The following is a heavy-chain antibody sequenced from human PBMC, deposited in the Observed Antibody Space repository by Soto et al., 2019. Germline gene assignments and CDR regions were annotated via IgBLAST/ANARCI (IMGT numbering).Heavy chain of an antibody. D-gene: IGHD3-9*01. CDR3: ARGGSNDWQVAFDI. CDR2: IYYSGST. V-gene: IGHV4-31*03. J-gene: IGHJ3*02. Sequence: PSETLSLTCTVSGGSISSGGYHWSWIRQHPGKGLEWIGYIYYSGSTYYSPSLKSRVTMSLDTSKNQFSLKLTSVTAADTAVYYCARGGSNDWQVAFDIWGQGTMVTVSS. CDR1: GGSISSGGYH.